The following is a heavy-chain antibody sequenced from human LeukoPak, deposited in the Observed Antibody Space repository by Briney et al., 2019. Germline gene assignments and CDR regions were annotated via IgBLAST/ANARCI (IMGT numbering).Heavy chain of an antibody. CDR2: IYYTGST. J-gene: IGHJ4*02. Sequence: SETLSLTCSVSGASISGYYWSWIRQFPGKGLEWIGYIYYTGSTNYNPSLKSRVTITVDTSNNQFSLNLWSMTAADTAVYYCARYMRDSGTYDFDYWGQGTLVTVSS. V-gene: IGHV4-59*13. CDR1: GASISGYY. CDR3: ARYMRDSGTYDFDY. D-gene: IGHD3-3*01.